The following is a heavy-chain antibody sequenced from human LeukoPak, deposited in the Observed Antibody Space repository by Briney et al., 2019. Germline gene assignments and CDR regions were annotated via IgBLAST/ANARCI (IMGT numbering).Heavy chain of an antibody. Sequence: GGSLRLSCAASGFTVSSNYMSWVRQAPGKGLEWVSVIYSGGSTYYADSVKGRFTISRDNSKNTLYLQMNSLRAEDTAVYYCARERGGYDFWSGSGDAFDIWGQGTMVTVSS. CDR2: IYSGGST. CDR1: GFTVSSNY. CDR3: ARERGGYDFWSGSGDAFDI. V-gene: IGHV3-53*01. D-gene: IGHD3-3*01. J-gene: IGHJ3*02.